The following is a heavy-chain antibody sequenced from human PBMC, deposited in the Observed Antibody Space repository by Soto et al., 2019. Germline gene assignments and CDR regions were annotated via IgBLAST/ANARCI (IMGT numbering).Heavy chain of an antibody. Sequence: WILQPPGKGLEWVGYIYYGGTTSYNPSLQSRVTILLETSKSQFSLRLTSVTAADTAVYYCARAAMGGSSWPFDYWGQGTLVTVSS. J-gene: IGHJ4*02. CDR2: IYYGGTT. V-gene: IGHV4-59*12. CDR3: ARAAMGGSSWPFDY. D-gene: IGHD6-13*01.